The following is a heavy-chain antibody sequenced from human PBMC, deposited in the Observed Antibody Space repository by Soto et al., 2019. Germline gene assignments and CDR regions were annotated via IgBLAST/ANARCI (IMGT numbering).Heavy chain of an antibody. Sequence: EVQVLESGGDLVQPGGSLRLSCAVPGLTFSSYAMSWVRQAPGKGLEWVSSISGSGGSTYYADSVKGRFTISRDNSKNILYLQMNSLGAEDTAVYYCAKVSGTSWYYAFDVWGQGTMVTVSP. D-gene: IGHD6-13*01. CDR2: ISGSGGST. J-gene: IGHJ3*01. CDR1: GLTFSSYA. CDR3: AKVSGTSWYYAFDV. V-gene: IGHV3-23*01.